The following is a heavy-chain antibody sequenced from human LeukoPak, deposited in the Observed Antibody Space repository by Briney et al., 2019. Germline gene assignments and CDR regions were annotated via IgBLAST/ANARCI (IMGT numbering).Heavy chain of an antibody. CDR1: GFTFNKFA. CDR3: ASPGWSDALDM. CDR2: ISSDGTST. V-gene: IGHV3-74*01. Sequence: GGSLRLSCSASGFTFNKFAVHWVRQAPGKGLVWVSRISSDGTSTTYADSVKGRFTISRDNAKNTLYLQLDSLRAEDTAIYYCASPGWSDALDMWGQGTRVTVSS. J-gene: IGHJ3*02. D-gene: IGHD2-15*01.